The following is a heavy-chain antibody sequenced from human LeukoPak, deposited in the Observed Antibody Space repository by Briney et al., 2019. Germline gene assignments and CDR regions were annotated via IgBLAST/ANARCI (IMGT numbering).Heavy chain of an antibody. CDR1: GYTFTNFG. CDR3: ARDLGPNWFDP. J-gene: IGHJ5*02. CDR2: INPNSGGT. Sequence: ASVKVSCKASGYTFTNFGISWVRQAPGQGLEWMGWINPNSGGTNYAQKFQGRVTMTRDTSISTAYMELSRLRSDDTAVYYCARDLGPNWFDPWGQGTLVTVSS. V-gene: IGHV1-2*02.